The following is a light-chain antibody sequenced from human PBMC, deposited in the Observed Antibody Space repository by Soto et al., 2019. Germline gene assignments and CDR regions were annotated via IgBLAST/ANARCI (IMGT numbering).Light chain of an antibody. Sequence: EIVLTQSPGTLSLSPGERATLSCRASQSVSSSYLAWYQQRPGQAPRLLIYGASGRATGIPDRFSGSGSGTYFTLTISRLEPEDFAVYYWQQYDSSPSFTFGPGTKVDIK. J-gene: IGKJ3*01. CDR2: GAS. CDR3: QQYDSSPSFT. CDR1: QSVSSSY. V-gene: IGKV3-20*01.